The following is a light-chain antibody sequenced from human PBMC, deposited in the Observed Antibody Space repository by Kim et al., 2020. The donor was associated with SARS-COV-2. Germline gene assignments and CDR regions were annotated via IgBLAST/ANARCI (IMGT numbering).Light chain of an antibody. J-gene: IGKJ1*01. V-gene: IGKV3D-7*01. Sequence: PGESVTLSCRASQSVSSSYLTWYQQKPGQAPRLLIYGASTRATSIPARFSDSGSGTDFTLTISSLQPEDFAVYYCQQDYNLPRTFGQGTKVDIK. CDR3: QQDYNLPRT. CDR2: GAS. CDR1: QSVSSSY.